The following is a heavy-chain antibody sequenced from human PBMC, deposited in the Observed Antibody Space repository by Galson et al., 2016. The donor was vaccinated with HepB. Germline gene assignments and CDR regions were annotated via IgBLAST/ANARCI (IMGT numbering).Heavy chain of an antibody. CDR1: GFTFSNYG. Sequence: SLRLSCAASGFTFSNYGMYWVRQAPGKGLEWVSSISSSSTYIYYADSVKGRFTISRDNAKNSLYLQMNSLRAEDTAVYYCARGGYDFWSGYAPSTNWFDPWGQGTLVTVSS. CDR3: ARGGYDFWSGYAPSTNWFDP. J-gene: IGHJ5*02. V-gene: IGHV3-21*01. D-gene: IGHD3-3*01. CDR2: ISSSSTYI.